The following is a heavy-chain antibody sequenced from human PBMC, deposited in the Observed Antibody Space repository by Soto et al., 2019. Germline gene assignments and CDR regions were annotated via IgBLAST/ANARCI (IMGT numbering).Heavy chain of an antibody. CDR2: ISGSGGST. D-gene: IGHD6-19*01. CDR1: GFTFSSYA. Sequence: PGGSLRLSCAASGFTFSSYAMSWVRQAPGKGLEWVSAISGSGGSTYYADSVKGRFTISRDNSKNTLYLQMNSLRAEDTAVYYCAGSSGWYRAFDIWGQGTTVTVSS. CDR3: AGSSGWYRAFDI. J-gene: IGHJ3*02. V-gene: IGHV3-23*01.